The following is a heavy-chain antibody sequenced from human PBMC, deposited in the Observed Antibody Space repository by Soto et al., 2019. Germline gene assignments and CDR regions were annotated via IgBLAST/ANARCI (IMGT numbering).Heavy chain of an antibody. Sequence: SETLSLTCTVSGDSISSYYWSWIRQPPGKGLEWIGYIHYSGSTNYNPSLKSRVTISVDTSKNQFSLRLSSVTAADTAVYYCGRQHYYDSSGYYTWNWGQGTLVTV. CDR3: GRQHYYDSSGYYTWN. J-gene: IGHJ4*02. CDR1: GDSISSYY. D-gene: IGHD3-22*01. V-gene: IGHV4-59*08. CDR2: IHYSGST.